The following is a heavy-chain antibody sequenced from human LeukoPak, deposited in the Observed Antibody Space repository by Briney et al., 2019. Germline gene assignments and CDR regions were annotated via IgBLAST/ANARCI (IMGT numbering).Heavy chain of an antibody. CDR2: IYYSGST. J-gene: IGHJ4*02. D-gene: IGHD2-8*01. CDR3: ANADTEDFFDS. CDR1: GGSISSGDYY. Sequence: SETLSLTCTVSGGSISSGDYYWRWIRQPPGKGLEWIGYIYYSGSTYYNPSLKSRVTISVDTSKNQFSLMLASVTAADTAIYYCANADTEDFFDSWGQGVLVTVSS. V-gene: IGHV4-30-4*01.